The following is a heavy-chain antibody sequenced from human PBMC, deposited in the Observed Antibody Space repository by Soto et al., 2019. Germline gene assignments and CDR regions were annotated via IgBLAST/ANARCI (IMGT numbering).Heavy chain of an antibody. CDR2: ISGSGGST. CDR1: GFTFSRYA. Sequence: PGGSLRLSCAASGFTFSRYAMSWVRQAPGKGLEWVSAISGSGGSTYYADSVKGRFTISRDNSKNTLYLQMNSLRAEDTAVYYCAKDLVLLWFGELSRRDAFDIWGQGTMVTVSS. D-gene: IGHD3-10*01. CDR3: AKDLVLLWFGELSRRDAFDI. J-gene: IGHJ3*02. V-gene: IGHV3-23*01.